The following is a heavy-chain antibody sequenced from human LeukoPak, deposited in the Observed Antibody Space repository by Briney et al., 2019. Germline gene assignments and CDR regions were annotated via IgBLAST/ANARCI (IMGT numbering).Heavy chain of an antibody. CDR1: GYTLTGYY. Sequence: ASVKVSCKASGYTLTGYYMHWVRQAPGQGLEWMGWINPNSGGTNYAQKFQGRVTMTRDTSISTAYMELSRLRSDDTAVYYCASNYGSGSYYTYYYYMDVWGKGTTVTISS. D-gene: IGHD3-10*01. V-gene: IGHV1-2*02. CDR2: INPNSGGT. CDR3: ASNYGSGSYYTYYYYMDV. J-gene: IGHJ6*03.